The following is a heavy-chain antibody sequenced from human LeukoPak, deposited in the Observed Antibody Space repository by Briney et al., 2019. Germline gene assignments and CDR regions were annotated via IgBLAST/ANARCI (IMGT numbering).Heavy chain of an antibody. D-gene: IGHD2-21*01. V-gene: IGHV3-23*01. CDR1: GFTFTDYA. J-gene: IGHJ4*02. CDR2: IGGGGFNT. Sequence: GGSLRLSCVASGFTFTDYAMSRVRQAPGKGLEWVSSIGGGGFNTHYADSVKGRFSISRDTSTNTLYLEMNSLRADDSALYYCAKDNFGLVPYCFDSWGQGTLVTVSS. CDR3: AKDNFGLVPYCFDS.